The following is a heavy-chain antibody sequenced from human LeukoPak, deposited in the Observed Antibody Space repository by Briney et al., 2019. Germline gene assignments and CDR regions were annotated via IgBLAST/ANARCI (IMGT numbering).Heavy chain of an antibody. CDR2: IYYSGST. V-gene: IGHV4-59*01. Sequence: SETLSLTCTVSGGSLSSYYWSWIRQPPGKGLEWIGYIYYSGSTNYNPSLKSRATISVDTSKNQFSLKLSSVTAADTAVYYCARSTAALVMIFDYWGQGTLVTVSS. CDR3: ARSTAALVMIFDY. D-gene: IGHD6-6*01. CDR1: GGSLSSYY. J-gene: IGHJ4*02.